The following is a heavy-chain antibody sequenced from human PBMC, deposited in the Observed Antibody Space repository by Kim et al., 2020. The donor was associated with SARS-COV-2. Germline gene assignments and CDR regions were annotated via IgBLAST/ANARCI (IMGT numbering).Heavy chain of an antibody. CDR2: VSSDGTNK. V-gene: IGHV3-30*18. CDR1: GFTFTGYG. J-gene: IGHJ4*02. D-gene: IGHD1-26*01. CDR3: AKATYSGSYFSDY. Sequence: GGSLRLSCAASGFTFTGYGMHWVRQAPGKGLEWVAVVSSDGTNKYYADSVKGRFTISRDNSENTLYLQMNSLRAEDTTIYYCAKATYSGSYFSDYWGQGT.